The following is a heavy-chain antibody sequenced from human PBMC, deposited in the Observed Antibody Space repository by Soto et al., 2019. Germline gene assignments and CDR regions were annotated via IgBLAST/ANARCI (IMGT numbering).Heavy chain of an antibody. D-gene: IGHD3-3*01. V-gene: IGHV3-30*18. CDR2: ISYDGSNK. J-gene: IGHJ4*02. Sequence: QVQLVESGGGVVQPGRSLRLSCAASGFTFSSYGMHWVRQAPGKGLEWVAVISYDGSNKYYADSVKGRFTISRDNSKNTLYLQMNSLRAEDTAVYYCAKDGDPYYFYYWGQGTLVTVSS. CDR3: AKDGDPYYFYY. CDR1: GFTFSSYG.